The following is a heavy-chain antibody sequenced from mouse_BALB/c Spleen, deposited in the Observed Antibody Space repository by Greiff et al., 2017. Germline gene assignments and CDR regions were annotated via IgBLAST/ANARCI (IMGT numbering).Heavy chain of an antibody. CDR2: INHSTGYT. J-gene: IGHJ4*01. Sequence: QVQLQQSGAELAKPGASVKMSCKASGYTFTSYWMHWVKQRPGQGLEWIGYINHSTGYTEYNQKFKDKATLTADKSSSTAYMQLSSLTSEDSAVYYCARRATSAMDYWGQGTSVTVSS. CDR3: ARRATSAMDY. V-gene: IGHV1-7*01. CDR1: GYTFTSYW. D-gene: IGHD3-1*01.